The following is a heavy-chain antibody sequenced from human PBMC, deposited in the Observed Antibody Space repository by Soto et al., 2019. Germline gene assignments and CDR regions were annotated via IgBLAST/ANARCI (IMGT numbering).Heavy chain of an antibody. V-gene: IGHV3-33*01. D-gene: IGHD4-4*01. J-gene: IGHJ5*02. Sequence: VGSLRLSCAASGFTFSSYGMHWVRQAPGKGLEGVAVIWYDGSNKYYADSVKGRFTISRDNSKNTLYLQMNSLGAEDTAVSYCARDITSRDVYNHWGQGTLVTVSS. CDR1: GFTFSSYG. CDR2: IWYDGSNK. CDR3: ARDITSRDVYNH.